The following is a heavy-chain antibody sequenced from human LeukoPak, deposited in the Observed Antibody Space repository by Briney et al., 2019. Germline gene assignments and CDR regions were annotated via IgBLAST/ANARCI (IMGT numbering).Heavy chain of an antibody. CDR2: INPSGGST. Sequence: ASVKVSCKASGYTFTTYYIHWVRQAPGQGLEWMGIINPSGGSTTYAQKFQGRVTMTRDTSTSTVYMELSSLRSDDTAVYFCAREAGIGTWIGYCSGDNCRTRFDYWGQGTRVTVSS. CDR1: GYTFTTYY. D-gene: IGHD2-15*01. CDR3: AREAGIGTWIGYCSGDNCRTRFDY. J-gene: IGHJ4*02. V-gene: IGHV1-46*01.